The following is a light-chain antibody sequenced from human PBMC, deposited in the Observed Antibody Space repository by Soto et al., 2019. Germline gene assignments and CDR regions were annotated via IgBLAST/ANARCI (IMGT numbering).Light chain of an antibody. CDR3: QQYGNSPFT. CDR2: GAS. Sequence: EIVLTQSPGSLFVSVGARSTLSCTASQSISSTSLAWYQQKTGQAPRLLIYGASTRATGIPDRGSGSESGTDGTLTISSLEPEDVVVYYGQQYGNSPFTFGQGTRLDIK. J-gene: IGKJ5*01. CDR1: QSISSTS. V-gene: IGKV3-20*01.